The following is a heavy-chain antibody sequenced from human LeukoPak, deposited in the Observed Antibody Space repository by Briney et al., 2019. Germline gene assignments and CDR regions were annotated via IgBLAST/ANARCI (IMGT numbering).Heavy chain of an antibody. Sequence: SETLSLTCTVSGGSISSSSYCWGWIRQPPGKGLEWIGSIYYTGSTYYNPSLKSRVTISVDTSKNQFSLKLSSVTAADTAVYYCARGALLWFGAKMEYYFDYWGQGTPLTVSS. CDR2: IYYTGST. V-gene: IGHV4-39*07. D-gene: IGHD3-10*01. CDR3: ARGALLWFGAKMEYYFDY. CDR1: GGSISSSSYC. J-gene: IGHJ4*02.